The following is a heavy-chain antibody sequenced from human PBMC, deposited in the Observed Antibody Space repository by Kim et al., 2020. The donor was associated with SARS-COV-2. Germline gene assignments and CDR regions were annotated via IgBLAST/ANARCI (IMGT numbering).Heavy chain of an antibody. Sequence: SETLSLTCAVYGGSFSGYYWSWIRQPPGKGLEWIGEINHSGSTNYNPSLKSRVTISVDTSKNQFSLKLSSVTAADTAVYYCACLEEGPNWFDPWGQGTLVTVSS. CDR2: INHSGST. J-gene: IGHJ5*02. CDR1: GGSFSGYY. V-gene: IGHV4-34*01. CDR3: ACLEEGPNWFDP.